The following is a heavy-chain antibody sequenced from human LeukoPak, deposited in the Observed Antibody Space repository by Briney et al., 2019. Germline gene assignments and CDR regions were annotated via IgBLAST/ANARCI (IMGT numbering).Heavy chain of an antibody. V-gene: IGHV3-7*01. D-gene: IGHD1-26*01. J-gene: IGHJ4*02. CDR3: ARDNGGATPHFDY. Sequence: QPGGSLRLSCAASGFTFSSYWMSWVRQAPGKGLEWVANIKQDGSEKYYVDSVKGRFTISRDNAKNSLYLQMNSLRAEDTAVYYCARDNGGATPHFDYWGQGTLVTV. CDR2: IKQDGSEK. CDR1: GFTFSSYW.